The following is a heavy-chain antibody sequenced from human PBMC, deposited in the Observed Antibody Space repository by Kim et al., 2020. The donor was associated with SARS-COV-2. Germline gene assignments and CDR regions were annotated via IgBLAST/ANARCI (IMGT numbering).Heavy chain of an antibody. D-gene: IGHD6-13*01. CDR3: ARYSSSWGIDY. Sequence: TRYSPSVQGQVTSSADKSISTAYLQWSSLKASDTAMYYCARYSSSWGIDYWGQGTLVTVSS. V-gene: IGHV5-51*01. J-gene: IGHJ4*02. CDR2: T.